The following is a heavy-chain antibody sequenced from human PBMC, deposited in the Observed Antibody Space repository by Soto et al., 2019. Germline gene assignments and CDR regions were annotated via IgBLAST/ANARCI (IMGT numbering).Heavy chain of an antibody. D-gene: IGHD3-10*01. CDR1: GFTFSSYA. J-gene: IGHJ5*02. CDR2: ISYDGSNK. V-gene: IGHV3-30-3*01. Sequence: GGSLRLSCAASGFTFSSYAMHWVRQAPGKGLEWVAVISYDGSNKYYADSVKGRFTISRDNSKNTLYLQMNSLRAEDTAVYYCARDRGMVRGVIIYWFDPWGQGTLVTVSS. CDR3: ARDRGMVRGVIIYWFDP.